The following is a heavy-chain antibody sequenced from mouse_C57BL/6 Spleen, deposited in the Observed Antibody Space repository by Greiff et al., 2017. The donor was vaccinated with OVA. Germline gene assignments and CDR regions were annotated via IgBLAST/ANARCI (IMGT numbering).Heavy chain of an antibody. J-gene: IGHJ2*01. Sequence: EVKVVESGGGLVQPGGSLSLSCAASGFTFTDYYMSWVRQPPGKALEWLGFIRNNANGYTTEYSASVKGRFTISRDNSQSILNRQKNALRAEDSATYCGARCSYYFDYWGQGTTLTVSS. CDR2: IRNNANGYTT. V-gene: IGHV7-3*01. CDR3: ARCSYYFDY. CDR1: GFTFTDYY.